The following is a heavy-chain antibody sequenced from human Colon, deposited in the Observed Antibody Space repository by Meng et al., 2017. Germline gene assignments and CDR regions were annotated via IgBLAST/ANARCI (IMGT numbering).Heavy chain of an antibody. J-gene: IGHJ4*02. CDR1: GFTFSSYA. CDR2: ISGSGGST. Sequence: GESLKISCAASGFTFSSYAMTWVRQAPGKGLEWVSGISGSGGSTYYADSVKGRFTIYRDNPKNTLFLLMNSLRAEDTAIYYCAKAFCSGGACWDYWGQGTRVTVSS. CDR3: AKAFCSGGACWDY. D-gene: IGHD2-15*01. V-gene: IGHV3-23*01.